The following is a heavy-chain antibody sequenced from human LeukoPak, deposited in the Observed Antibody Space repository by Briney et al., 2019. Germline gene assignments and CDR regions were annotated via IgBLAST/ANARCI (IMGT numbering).Heavy chain of an antibody. V-gene: IGHV4-38-2*02. J-gene: IGHJ4*02. CDR3: VRDVDY. CDR2: IHHSGST. CDR1: GYSMTSGYF. Sequence: SETLSLTRTVSGYSMTSGYFWGWFRQPPGKGLEWIGSIHHSGSTYYNPSLKSRVTISVATSKNQFSLKLNSVTAADTAVYYCVRDVDYWGQGTLVTVSS.